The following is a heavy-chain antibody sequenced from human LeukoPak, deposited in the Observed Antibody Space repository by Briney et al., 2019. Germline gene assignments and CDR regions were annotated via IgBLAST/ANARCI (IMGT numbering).Heavy chain of an antibody. V-gene: IGHV3-23*01. D-gene: IGHD5/OR15-5a*01. CDR2: ISGSGGST. J-gene: IGHJ4*02. Sequence: YMRMCGAAARFTVSSYAMSWDRQAPGKGLEWVSAISGSGGSTYYADSVKGRFTISRDNSKNTLYLQMNSLRAEDTAVYYCARSAVSVLSNFDYWGQGTLVTVSS. CDR3: ARSAVSVLSNFDY. CDR1: RFTVSSYA.